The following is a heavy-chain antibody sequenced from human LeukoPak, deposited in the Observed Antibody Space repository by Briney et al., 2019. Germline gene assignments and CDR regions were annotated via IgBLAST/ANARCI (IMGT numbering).Heavy chain of an antibody. J-gene: IGHJ5*02. CDR1: GGSISSYY. CDR2: IYYSGST. CDR3: ARLPAGAARRGFDP. Sequence: SETLSLTCTVSGGSISSYYWSWIRQPPGKGLEWIGYIYYSGSTNYNPSLKSRVTISVDTSKNQFSLKLSSVTAADTAVYYCARLPAGAARRGFDPWGQGTLVTVSS. V-gene: IGHV4-59*08. D-gene: IGHD6-6*01.